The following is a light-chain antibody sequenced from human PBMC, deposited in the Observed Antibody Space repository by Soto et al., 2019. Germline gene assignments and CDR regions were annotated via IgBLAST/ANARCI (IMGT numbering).Light chain of an antibody. J-gene: IGKJ2*01. CDR1: QSVSSN. V-gene: IGKV3-15*01. CDR2: GAS. Sequence: EIVMTQSPATLSVSPGERATLSCRASQSVSSNLAWYQQKPGQAPRLLIYGASTRATGIPARFSGSGSGTEFTLTISSLPSEDFAVYFCQQYNYWPRTFGQGTKLEIK. CDR3: QQYNYWPRT.